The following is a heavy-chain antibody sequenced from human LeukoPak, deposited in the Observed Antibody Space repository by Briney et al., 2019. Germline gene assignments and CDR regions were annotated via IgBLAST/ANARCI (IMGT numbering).Heavy chain of an antibody. CDR3: ARQGLYDSSDFWTFQH. J-gene: IGHJ1*01. CDR2: ISSSSGYK. V-gene: IGHV3-11*06. Sequence: PGGSLRLSCAASGFIFSDYYMSWIRQTPEKGLEWLSYISSSSGYKNYADSLKGRFTIPRDNAKNSVYLQMNSLSAEDTAVYYCARQGLYDSSDFWTFQHWGQGTLVTVSS. CDR1: GFIFSDYY. D-gene: IGHD3/OR15-3a*01.